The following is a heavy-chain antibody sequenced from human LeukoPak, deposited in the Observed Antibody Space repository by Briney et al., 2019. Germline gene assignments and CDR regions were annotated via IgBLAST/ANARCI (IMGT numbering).Heavy chain of an antibody. J-gene: IGHJ4*02. CDR2: IYYSGST. Sequence: SETLSLTCTVSGGSVSSGSYYWSWIRQPPGKGLEWIGYIYYSGSTNYNPSLKSRVTISVDTSKNQFSLKLSSATAADTAVYYCARWFYYDSSGYYSPLWGQGTLVTVSS. V-gene: IGHV4-61*01. CDR3: ARWFYYDSSGYYSPL. D-gene: IGHD3-22*01. CDR1: GGSVSSGSYY.